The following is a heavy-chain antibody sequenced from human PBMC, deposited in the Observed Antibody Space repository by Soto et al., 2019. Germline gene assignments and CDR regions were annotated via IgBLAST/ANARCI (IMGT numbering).Heavy chain of an antibody. CDR1: GFSFSGYW. Sequence: EVQLVESGGGLVQPGGSLRLSCATSGFSFSGYWIHWVRQAPGKGLVWVSHINGDGSSTNYADSVKGRFTISRDYAKNTLYLQMNSLRVEDTAVHYCARGGAYIYGPQYDWGQGTLVTVSS. CDR2: INGDGSST. V-gene: IGHV3-74*01. D-gene: IGHD5-18*01. CDR3: ARGGAYIYGPQYD. J-gene: IGHJ4*02.